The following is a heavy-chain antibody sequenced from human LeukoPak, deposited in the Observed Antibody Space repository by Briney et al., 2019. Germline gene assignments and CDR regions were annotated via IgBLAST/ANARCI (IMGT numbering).Heavy chain of an antibody. J-gene: IGHJ1*01. D-gene: IGHD4-17*01. V-gene: IGHV3-48*03. CDR1: GFTFRSSE. CDR3: ARDSYNGDYVPGYFQH. Sequence: GGSLRLSCATSGFTFRSSEMNWVRQAPGKGMEWDSYISGTGNNIYYTDSVKGRFTISRDNAKNSLYLQMNSLRAEDTAVYYCARDSYNGDYVPGYFQHWGQGTLVTVSS. CDR2: ISGTGNNI.